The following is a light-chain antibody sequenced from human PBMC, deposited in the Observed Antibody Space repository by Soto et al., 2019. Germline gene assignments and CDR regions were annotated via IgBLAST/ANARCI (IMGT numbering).Light chain of an antibody. J-gene: IGLJ1*01. V-gene: IGLV2-8*01. Sequence: QSALTQPPSASGSPGQSVTISCTGTSGDVGGYNYVSWYQQHPGKAPKLMIYEVSKRPSGVPDRFSGSKSGNTASLTVSGLQAEDEADYYCSSYAGSNNYVFXTGTKLTGL. CDR1: SGDVGGYNY. CDR3: SSYAGSNNYV. CDR2: EVS.